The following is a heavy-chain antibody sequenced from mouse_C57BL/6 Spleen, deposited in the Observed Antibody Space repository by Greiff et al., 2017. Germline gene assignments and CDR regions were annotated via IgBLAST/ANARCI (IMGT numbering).Heavy chain of an antibody. D-gene: IGHD2-3*01. V-gene: IGHV12-3*01. Sequence: VMLVESGPGLVKPSQSLFLTCSITGFPITSGYYWIWIRQSPGKPLEWMGYITHSGETFYNPSLQIPISITRETSKNQFFLQLNSGTTEDTAMYYCAGDSDGYYYFDYWGQGTTRTVSS. CDR3: AGDSDGYYYFDY. CDR2: ITHSGET. J-gene: IGHJ2*01. CDR1: GFPITSGYY.